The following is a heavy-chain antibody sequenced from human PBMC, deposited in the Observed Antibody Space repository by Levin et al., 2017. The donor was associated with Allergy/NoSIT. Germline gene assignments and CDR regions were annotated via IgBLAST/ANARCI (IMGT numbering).Heavy chain of an antibody. Sequence: AGGSLRLSCAASGFTFSDYYMSWIRQAPGKGLEWVSYISSSGSTIYYADSVKGRFTISRDNAKNSLYLQMNSLRAEDTAVYYCAREHEIQLWLRPFDYWGQGTLVTVSS. CDR3: AREHEIQLWLRPFDY. CDR2: ISSSGSTI. V-gene: IGHV3-11*01. CDR1: GFTFSDYY. D-gene: IGHD5-18*01. J-gene: IGHJ4*02.